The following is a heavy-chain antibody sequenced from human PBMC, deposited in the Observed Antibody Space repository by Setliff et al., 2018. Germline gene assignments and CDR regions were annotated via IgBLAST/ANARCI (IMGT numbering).Heavy chain of an antibody. CDR3: ARASVVHAVTIGY. CDR2: IYYRGIN. D-gene: IGHD4-4*01. J-gene: IGHJ4*02. CDR1: GAPISSTYY. V-gene: IGHV4-39*01. Sequence: SETLSLTCTVSGAPISSTYYWGWVRQSPEKGLEWIGSIYYRGINFSNPSLRSRVTMSVDTSKNQFSLNLTSVTAADTAIYYCARASVVHAVTIGYWGQGTLVTVSS.